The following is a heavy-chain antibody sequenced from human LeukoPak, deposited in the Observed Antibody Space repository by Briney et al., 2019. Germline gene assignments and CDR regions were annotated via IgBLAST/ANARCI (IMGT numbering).Heavy chain of an antibody. D-gene: IGHD3-22*01. J-gene: IGHJ4*02. CDR2: IYYSGST. CDR3: ARVPRITMIVVG. Sequence: PSETLSLTCTVSGGSISSGGYYWSWIRQHPGKGLEWIGYIYYSGSTYYNPSLKSRVTISVDTSKNQLSLKLSSVTAADTAVYYCARVPRITMIVVGWGQGTLVTVSS. CDR1: GGSISSGGYY. V-gene: IGHV4-31*03.